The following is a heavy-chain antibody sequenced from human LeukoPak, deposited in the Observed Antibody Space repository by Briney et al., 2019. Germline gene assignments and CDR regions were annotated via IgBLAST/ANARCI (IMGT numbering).Heavy chain of an antibody. Sequence: GGSLRLSCAASGFTFSSYWMTWVRQAPGKGLEWVANIKQDGSEEYYVDSVKGRFTISRDNAKNSLYLQMNSLRAEDTAVYYCARGRRCSSTSCYYFDYWGQGTLVTVSS. J-gene: IGHJ4*02. CDR2: IKQDGSEE. CDR1: GFTFSSYW. CDR3: ARGRRCSSTSCYYFDY. V-gene: IGHV3-7*04. D-gene: IGHD2-2*01.